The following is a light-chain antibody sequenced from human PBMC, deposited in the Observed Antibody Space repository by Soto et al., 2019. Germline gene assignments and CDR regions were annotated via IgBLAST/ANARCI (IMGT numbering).Light chain of an antibody. CDR2: YDS. Sequence: SYELTQPPSVSMAPGQTARVACGGSNIGSKSVHWYQQKPGHAPVLVMYYDSDRPSGIPERFSGSNSGNTATLTISRVEAGDEADYYCQVWDISSAHVIFGGGTKVTVL. J-gene: IGLJ2*01. V-gene: IGLV3-21*01. CDR3: QVWDISSAHVI. CDR1: NIGSKS.